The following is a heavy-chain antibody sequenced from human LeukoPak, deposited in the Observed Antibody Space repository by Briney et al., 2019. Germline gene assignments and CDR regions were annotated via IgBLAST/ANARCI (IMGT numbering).Heavy chain of an antibody. CDR3: ARGSNYYGSGSYYVDY. D-gene: IGHD3-10*01. V-gene: IGHV1-8*01. Sequence: ASVNVSCKSSLYTFTSYDINEVRQATGRGGECMGWMNANSGNTGYAQKVQGRVTMTRNTSISTAYMELSSLRSEDTDVYYCARGSNYYGSGSYYVDYWGQGTLVTVSS. CDR1: LYTFTSYD. CDR2: MNANSGNT. J-gene: IGHJ4*02.